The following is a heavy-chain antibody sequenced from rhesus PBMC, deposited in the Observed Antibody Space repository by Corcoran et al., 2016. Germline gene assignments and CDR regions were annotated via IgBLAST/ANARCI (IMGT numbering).Heavy chain of an antibody. CDR1: GASISSYW. D-gene: IGHD6-31*01. Sequence: QVQLQESGPGLVKPSETLSLTCAVSGASISSYWWSWIRQPPGKGLEWIGEIKGNSGSTYYTPSLKSRVTISKAASKHQFSLKLSSVTAADTAAYYCARGRIAAAGILYWGQGVLVTVSS. V-gene: IGHV4-80*01. CDR2: IKGNSGST. J-gene: IGHJ4*01. CDR3: ARGRIAAAGILY.